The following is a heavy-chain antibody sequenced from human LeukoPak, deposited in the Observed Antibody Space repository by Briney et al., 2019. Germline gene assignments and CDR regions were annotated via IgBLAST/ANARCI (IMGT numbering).Heavy chain of an antibody. CDR3: ARSVGATAPLNY. J-gene: IGHJ4*02. CDR1: GFTFSSYA. Sequence: HPGGSLRLSCAASGFTFSSYAMSWVRQAPGKGLEWVGFIRSKAYGGTTECAASVKGRFTISRDDSKSIAYLQMNSLRAEDTAMYYCARSVGATAPLNYWGQGTLVTVSS. V-gene: IGHV3-49*04. D-gene: IGHD1-26*01. CDR2: IRSKAYGGTT.